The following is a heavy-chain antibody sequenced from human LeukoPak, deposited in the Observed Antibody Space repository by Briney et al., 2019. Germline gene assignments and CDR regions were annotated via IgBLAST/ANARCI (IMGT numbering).Heavy chain of an antibody. CDR2: IYYSGTT. CDR3: ASQKGYSSNWYVDY. CDR1: GDSISSYY. J-gene: IGHJ4*02. V-gene: IGHV4-59*01. Sequence: PSETLSLTCTVSGDSISSYYWSWIRQPPGKGLEWIGYIYYSGTTTYNPSLKSRVTISVDTSKNQFSLKLSSVTAADTAVYYCASQKGYSSNWYVDYWGQGTLVTVSS. D-gene: IGHD6-13*01.